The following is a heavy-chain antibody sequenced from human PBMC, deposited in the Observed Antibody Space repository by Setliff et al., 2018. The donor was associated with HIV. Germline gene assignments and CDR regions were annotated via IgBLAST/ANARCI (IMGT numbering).Heavy chain of an antibody. J-gene: IGHJ4*02. Sequence: GGSLRLSCAASGFTFSSYWMHWVRQAPGKGLVWVSRINSDGSSTSYADPVKGRFTISRDNAKNTLYLQMNSLRAEDTAVYYCARDLSYDYDRSSDTFDYWGQGTLVTVSS. CDR2: INSDGSST. V-gene: IGHV3-74*01. D-gene: IGHD3-22*01. CDR3: ARDLSYDYDRSSDTFDY. CDR1: GFTFSSYW.